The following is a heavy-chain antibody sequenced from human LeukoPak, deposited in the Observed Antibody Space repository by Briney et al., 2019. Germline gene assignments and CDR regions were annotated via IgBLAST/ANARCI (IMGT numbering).Heavy chain of an antibody. D-gene: IGHD3-3*01. V-gene: IGHV3-23*01. CDR1: GFTFSNYA. Sequence: GGSLRLSCEASGFTFSNYAMTWVRQAPGKGLEWVSAISGSGGSTYYADSVKGRFTISRDNSENTLYLQMNSLRAEDTAVYYCAKGVYYDFWSGYYLDYWGQGTLVTVSS. J-gene: IGHJ4*02. CDR2: ISGSGGST. CDR3: AKGVYYDFWSGYYLDY.